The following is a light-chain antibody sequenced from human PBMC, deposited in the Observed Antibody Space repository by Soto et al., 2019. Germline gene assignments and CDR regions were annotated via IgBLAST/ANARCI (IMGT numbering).Light chain of an antibody. CDR2: WAS. CDR1: QSVFYSTYNKNY. CDR3: QQYLTTPFT. Sequence: DIVMTQSPDSLAGSLGERATINCKSSQSVFYSTYNKNYLAWYQQKPGQPPKLLIHWASARESGVPDRFSGRGSGTDFTLTISSLQAEDVAVYYCQQYLTTPFTFGPGTKVDIK. J-gene: IGKJ3*01. V-gene: IGKV4-1*01.